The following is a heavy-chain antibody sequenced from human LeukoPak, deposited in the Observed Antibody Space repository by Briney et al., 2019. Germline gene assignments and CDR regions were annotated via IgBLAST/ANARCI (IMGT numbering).Heavy chain of an antibody. Sequence: GGSLRLSCAASGFTLSIYAMSWVRQAPGKGLEWVSSISASGGSTNYADSVKGRFTISRDNSKNTVYLQMNSLRAEDTAVYYCAKVMKGSERLTMVRGVIIKTAGLYYMDVWGKGTTVTVSS. D-gene: IGHD3-10*01. CDR1: GFTLSIYA. J-gene: IGHJ6*03. CDR2: ISASGGST. CDR3: AKVMKGSERLTMVRGVIIKTAGLYYMDV. V-gene: IGHV3-23*01.